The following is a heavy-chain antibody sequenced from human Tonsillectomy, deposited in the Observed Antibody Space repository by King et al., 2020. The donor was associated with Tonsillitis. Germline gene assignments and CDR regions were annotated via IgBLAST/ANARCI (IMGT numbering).Heavy chain of an antibody. J-gene: IGHJ4*02. Sequence: VQLVESGGGLVKPGGSLRLSCAASGFTFSNACMIWGSQSPGKGLEWVGLIKSKTAGVTTDYAAPVKGRFTISRDDSKNTLYLQMNSLKTEDTDVYYCTTVRYCSSTSCQGYFDYWGQGTLVTVSS. CDR1: GFTFSNAC. CDR3: TTVRYCSSTSCQGYFDY. CDR2: IKSKTAGVTT. D-gene: IGHD2-2*01. V-gene: IGHV3-15*01.